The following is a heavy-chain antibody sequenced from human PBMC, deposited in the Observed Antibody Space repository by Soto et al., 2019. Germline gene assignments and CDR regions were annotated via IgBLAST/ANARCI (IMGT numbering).Heavy chain of an antibody. V-gene: IGHV3-66*02. CDR1: GFTVSSNY. D-gene: IGHD3-22*01. CDR3: ARDIEGRADYYDSSGFGSPFDY. Sequence: GGSVRLSCAASGFTVSSNYMSWVRQAPGKGLEWVSVIYSGGSTYYADSVKGRFTISRDNSKNTLYLQMNSLRAEDTAVYYCARDIEGRADYYDSSGFGSPFDYWGQGTLVTVSS. J-gene: IGHJ4*02. CDR2: IYSGGST.